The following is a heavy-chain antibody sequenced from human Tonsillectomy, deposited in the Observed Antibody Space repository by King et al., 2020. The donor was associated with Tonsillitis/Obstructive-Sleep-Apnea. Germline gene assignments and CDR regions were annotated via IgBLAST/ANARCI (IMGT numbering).Heavy chain of an antibody. V-gene: IGHV3-11*01. Sequence: HVQLVESGGGLVKPGGSLRLSCGVSGFIFSDDYMSWIRQAPGKGLEWISYISSSGRTIYYADSVKGRFTISRDNAKNSLYLQMNSLRAEDTAVYYCARFPIDAAYPPKDYWGQGTLVTVSS. CDR2: ISSSGRTI. CDR3: ARFPIDAAYPPKDY. J-gene: IGHJ4*02. CDR1: GFIFSDDY. D-gene: IGHD2-15*01.